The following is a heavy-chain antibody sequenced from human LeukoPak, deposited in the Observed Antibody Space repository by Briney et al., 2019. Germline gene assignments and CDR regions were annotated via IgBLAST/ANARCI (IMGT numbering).Heavy chain of an antibody. J-gene: IGHJ6*03. V-gene: IGHV3-21*01. Sequence: GGSLRLSCAASGFTFSSYSMNWVRQAPGKGPEWVSSISSSSSYIYYADSVKGRFTISRDNAKNSLYLQMNSLRAEDTAVYYCARDGTYCGGDCHYYYYYYMDVWGKGTTVTVSS. CDR2: ISSSSSYI. D-gene: IGHD2-21*02. CDR3: ARDGTYCGGDCHYYYYYYMDV. CDR1: GFTFSSYS.